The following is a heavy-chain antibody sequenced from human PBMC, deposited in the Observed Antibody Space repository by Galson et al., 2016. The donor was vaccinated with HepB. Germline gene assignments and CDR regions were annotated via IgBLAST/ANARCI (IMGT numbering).Heavy chain of an antibody. CDR2: ITWNGGST. Sequence: SLRLSCAASGFSFDDYGMSWVRQAPGKGLEWVSGITWNGGSTGYADSVKGRFTISRDKAKTSLYLQMNSLRAEDTALYYCARAGASGDHAYWGQGTLVTVSS. J-gene: IGHJ4*02. CDR1: GFSFDDYG. CDR3: ARAGASGDHAY. D-gene: IGHD2-21*01. V-gene: IGHV3-20*04.